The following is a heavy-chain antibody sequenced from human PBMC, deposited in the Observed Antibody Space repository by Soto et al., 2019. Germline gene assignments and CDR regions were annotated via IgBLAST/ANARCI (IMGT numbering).Heavy chain of an antibody. CDR3: ARGVGYCDSTSCYEFDP. CDR2: INHGGST. Sequence: QVQLQQWGAGLLKPSETLSLTCAVYGGSFSDYYWNWIRQPPGKGLEWIGEINHGGSTKYNPSLKSRLTRSIDTSKNQFPLKLSSVTAADTAVYYCARGVGYCDSTSCYEFDPWGQGTLVTVSS. CDR1: GGSFSDYY. D-gene: IGHD2-2*01. J-gene: IGHJ5*02. V-gene: IGHV4-34*01.